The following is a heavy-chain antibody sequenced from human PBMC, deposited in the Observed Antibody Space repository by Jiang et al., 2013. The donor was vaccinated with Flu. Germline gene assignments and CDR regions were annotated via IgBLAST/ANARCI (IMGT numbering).Heavy chain of an antibody. CDR3: AREDTAMVGFDY. CDR2: IWYDGSNK. D-gene: IGHD5-18*01. J-gene: IGHJ4*02. Sequence: MHWVRQASRQGAGVVAVIWYDGSNKYYADSVKGRFTISRDNSKNTLYLQMNSLRAEDTAVYYCAREDTAMVGFDYWGQGTLVTVSS. V-gene: IGHV3-33*01.